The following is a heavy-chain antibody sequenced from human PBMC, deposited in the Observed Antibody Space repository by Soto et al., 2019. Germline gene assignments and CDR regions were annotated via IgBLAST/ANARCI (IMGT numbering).Heavy chain of an antibody. CDR3: ARGEQQQLAFDY. D-gene: IGHD6-13*01. Sequence: PSETLSLTCAVYGGSFSGYYWSWIRQPPGKGLEWIGEINHSGSTNYNPSLKSRVTISVDTSKNQFSLKLSSVTAADTAVYYCARGEQQQLAFDYWGQGTLVTVS. V-gene: IGHV4-34*01. CDR2: INHSGST. J-gene: IGHJ4*02. CDR1: GGSFSGYY.